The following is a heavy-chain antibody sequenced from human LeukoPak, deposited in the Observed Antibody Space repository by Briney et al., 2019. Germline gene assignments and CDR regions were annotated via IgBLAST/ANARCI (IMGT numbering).Heavy chain of an antibody. CDR3: AKVDRSGSRYDAFDI. Sequence: SGGSLRLSCAGSGFTFSNFAMSWVRQAPGRGLEWVSAICKSGGSTFYADSVRGRFTISRDNSMNTLYLQMNSLRAEDTAVYYCAKVDRSGSRYDAFDIWGQGTMVTVSS. J-gene: IGHJ3*02. CDR2: ICKSGGST. D-gene: IGHD1-26*01. CDR1: GFTFSNFA. V-gene: IGHV3-23*01.